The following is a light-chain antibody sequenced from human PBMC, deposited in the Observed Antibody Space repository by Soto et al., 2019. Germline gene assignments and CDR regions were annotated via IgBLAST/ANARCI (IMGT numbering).Light chain of an antibody. CDR1: SNDVGGYNY. CDR2: EAS. Sequence: QSVLTQPPSASGSPGQSVTISCTGTSNDVGGYNYVSWYQHHPGKAPKLMIYEASKRPSGVPDRFSGSSSANTASLTVSGLQAEDEADYYCCSYAGSNNWVFGGGTQLTVL. CDR3: CSYAGSNNWV. V-gene: IGLV2-8*01. J-gene: IGLJ3*02.